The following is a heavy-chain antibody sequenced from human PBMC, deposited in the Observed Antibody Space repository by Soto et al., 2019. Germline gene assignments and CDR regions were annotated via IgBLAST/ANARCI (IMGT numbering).Heavy chain of an antibody. J-gene: IGHJ5*02. Sequence: SQTLSLTCVISGDSVSSNSAAWNWIRQSPSRGLEWLGRTYYRSKWYNDYAVSVKSRITINPDTSKNQFSLQLNSVTPEDTAVYYCARDRYPGIAAAGNWFDPWGQGTLVTVS. V-gene: IGHV6-1*01. CDR2: TYYRSKWYN. D-gene: IGHD6-13*01. CDR3: ARDRYPGIAAAGNWFDP. CDR1: GDSVSSNSAA.